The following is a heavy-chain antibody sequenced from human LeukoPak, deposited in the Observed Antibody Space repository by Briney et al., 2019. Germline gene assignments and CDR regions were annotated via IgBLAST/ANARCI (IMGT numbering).Heavy chain of an antibody. CDR2: IIPIFGTA. Sequence: GASVKVSCKASGGTFSSYAISWVRQAPGQGLEWMGGIIPIFGTANYAQKFQGRVTITADESTSTAYMELSSLRSEDTAVYYCARGLLELIWGTFDPWGQGTLVTVSS. V-gene: IGHV1-69*13. CDR3: ARGLLELIWGTFDP. CDR1: GGTFSSYA. J-gene: IGHJ5*02. D-gene: IGHD1-7*01.